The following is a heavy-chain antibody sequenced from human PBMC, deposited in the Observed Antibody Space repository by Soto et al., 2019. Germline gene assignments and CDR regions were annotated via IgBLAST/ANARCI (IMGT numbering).Heavy chain of an antibody. D-gene: IGHD3-9*01. Sequence: GGSLRLSCAASGFTFSSYSMNWVRQAPGKGLEWVSSISSSSSYIYYADSVKGRFTISRDNAKNSLYLQMNSLRAEDTAVYYCARNFDWLLFFVYWGQGTLVTVSS. J-gene: IGHJ4*02. CDR2: ISSSSSYI. V-gene: IGHV3-21*01. CDR3: ARNFDWLLFFVY. CDR1: GFTFSSYS.